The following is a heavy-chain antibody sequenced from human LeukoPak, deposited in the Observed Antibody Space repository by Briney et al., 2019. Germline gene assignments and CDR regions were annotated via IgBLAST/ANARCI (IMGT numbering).Heavy chain of an antibody. CDR3: ARAIKEYYYDSSGCYYFDY. CDR2: ISAYNGNT. Sequence: GASVKVSCKASGYTFTSYGISWVRQAPGQGLEWMGWISAYNGNTNYAQKLQGRVAMTTDTSTSTAYMELRSLRSDDTAVYYCARAIKEYYYDSSGCYYFDYWGQGTLVTVSS. CDR1: GYTFTSYG. V-gene: IGHV1-18*01. D-gene: IGHD3-22*01. J-gene: IGHJ4*02.